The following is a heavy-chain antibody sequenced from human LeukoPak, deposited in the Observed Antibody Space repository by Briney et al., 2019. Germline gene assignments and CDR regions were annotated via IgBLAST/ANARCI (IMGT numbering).Heavy chain of an antibody. CDR3: AKVTQDSSGWYGEYLDY. CDR1: GFTFSSYA. J-gene: IGHJ4*02. V-gene: IGHV3-23*01. D-gene: IGHD6-19*01. Sequence: GGSLRLFCAASGFTFSSYAMSWVRQAPGKGLEWVSAISGSGGSTYYADSVKGRFTISRDNSKNTLYLQMNSLRAEDTAVYYCAKVTQDSSGWYGEYLDYWGQGTLVTVSS. CDR2: ISGSGGST.